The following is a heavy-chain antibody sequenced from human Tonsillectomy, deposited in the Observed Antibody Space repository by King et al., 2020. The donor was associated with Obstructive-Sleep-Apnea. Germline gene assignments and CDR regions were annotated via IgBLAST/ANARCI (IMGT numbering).Heavy chain of an antibody. CDR1: GGSVNSITYY. CDR2: IYSGGST. Sequence: LPLQESGPGLVKPSETLSLTCSVSGGSVNSITYYWGWIRQPPGKGMEWIGHIYSGGSTYYNPSLKSRAVISVDTPMNQFSLILSSVSAADTAVYYCARRCSGYASYFDYWGQGIRVTVSS. V-gene: IGHV4-39*01. J-gene: IGHJ4*02. CDR3: ARRCSGYASYFDY. D-gene: IGHD5-12*01.